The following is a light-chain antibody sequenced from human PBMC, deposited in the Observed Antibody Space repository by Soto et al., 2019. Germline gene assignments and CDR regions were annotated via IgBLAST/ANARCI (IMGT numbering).Light chain of an antibody. CDR2: GAS. CDR3: QQYGSSPQWT. V-gene: IGKV3-20*01. CDR1: QSVSSSY. J-gene: IGKJ1*01. Sequence: EIVLTQSPGTLSLSPGERATLSCRAIQSVSSSYLAWYQQKPGQAPRLLIYGASSRATGIPDRFSGSGPGTDFTLTISRLEPEDFAVYYCQQYGSSPQWTFGQGTKVDI.